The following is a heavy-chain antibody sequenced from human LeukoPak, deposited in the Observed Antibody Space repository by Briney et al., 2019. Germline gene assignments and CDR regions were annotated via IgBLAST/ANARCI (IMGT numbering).Heavy chain of an antibody. Sequence: PSEALSLTCTVSGGSISSYYWSWIRQPAGKGLEWIGRIYTSGSTNYNPSLKSRVTISVDKSKNQFSLKLSSVTAADTAVYYCARERGSYYYYMDVWGKGTTVTVSS. D-gene: IGHD1-26*01. CDR2: IYTSGST. V-gene: IGHV4-4*07. CDR1: GGSISSYY. J-gene: IGHJ6*03. CDR3: ARERGSYYYYMDV.